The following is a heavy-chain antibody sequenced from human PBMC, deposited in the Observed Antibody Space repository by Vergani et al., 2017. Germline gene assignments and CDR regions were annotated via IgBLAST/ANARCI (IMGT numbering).Heavy chain of an antibody. J-gene: IGHJ6*03. V-gene: IGHV4-34*10. CDR3: ARVNTETNGHLYYYYYMDV. CDR2: IDHTGRP. Sequence: QVQLQESGPGLVKPSETLSLTCVVNGGSFTSYHWTWIRQSPGEGLEWVGDIDHTGRPDYNPSLKSRLTMSVDKSPNQFSLTLNSVTATDTAIYFCARVNTETNGHLYYYYYMDVWGQGTAVTVS. D-gene: IGHD4-11*01. CDR1: GGSFTSYH.